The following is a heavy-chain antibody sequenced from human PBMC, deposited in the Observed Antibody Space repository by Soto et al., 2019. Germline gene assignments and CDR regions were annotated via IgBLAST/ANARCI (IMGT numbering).Heavy chain of an antibody. V-gene: IGHV3-66*01. CDR2: IQSGGPT. CDR3: XXXXXXXXXXRCYGVPLDV. J-gene: IGHJ6*04. D-gene: IGHD2-15*01. CDR1: GFTVSSKY. Sequence: EVHLVESGGGLVQPGGSLRLSCAASGFTVSSKYMSWVRQAPGKGLEWVSLIQSGGPTYYADSVKGRFTISRDTSENTXHXQXXXXXXXXXXXXXXXXXXXXXXXXRCYGVPLDVWGKGTTVTVSS.